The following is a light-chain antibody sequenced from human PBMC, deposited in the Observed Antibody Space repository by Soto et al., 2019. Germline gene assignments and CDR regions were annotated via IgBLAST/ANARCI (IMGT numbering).Light chain of an antibody. V-gene: IGKV3-20*01. CDR3: QQYGSSPIT. J-gene: IGKJ5*01. CDR1: QSINRH. Sequence: EIVLTQSPAILSLSPGERAPLSCRASQSINRHLAWYRQKPGQAPRLLIYDASNRATGIPDRFSGSGSGTDFTLTISRLEPEDFAVYYCQQYGSSPITFGQGTQLEIK. CDR2: DAS.